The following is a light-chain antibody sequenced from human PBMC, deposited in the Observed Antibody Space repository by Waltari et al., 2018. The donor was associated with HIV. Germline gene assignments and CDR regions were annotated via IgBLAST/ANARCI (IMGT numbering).Light chain of an antibody. Sequence: QSVLTQPPSVSAAPGQKVTISCSGSSSNIGNNYVSWYQQLPGTAPKLLIYDNNTRPSVIPYRFSCSKSGTSATLGITGLQTGDEADYYCGTWDSSLSAYVFGTGTKVTVL. CDR1: SSNIGNNY. CDR2: DNN. J-gene: IGLJ1*01. CDR3: GTWDSSLSAYV. V-gene: IGLV1-51*01.